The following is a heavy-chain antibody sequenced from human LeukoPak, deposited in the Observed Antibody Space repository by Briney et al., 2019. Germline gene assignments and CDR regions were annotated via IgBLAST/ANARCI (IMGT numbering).Heavy chain of an antibody. J-gene: IGHJ3*02. CDR2: ISGSGSST. V-gene: IGHV3-23*01. D-gene: IGHD3-22*01. CDR1: GFTFSSYA. CDR3: ARAGPPLYYYDSSGYWDRVGAFDI. Sequence: GGSLRLSCAASGFTFSSYAMSWVRQAPGKGLEWVSAISGSGSSTYYADSVKGRFTISRDNSKNTLYLQMNSLRAEDTAVYYCARAGPPLYYYDSSGYWDRVGAFDIWGQGTMVTVSS.